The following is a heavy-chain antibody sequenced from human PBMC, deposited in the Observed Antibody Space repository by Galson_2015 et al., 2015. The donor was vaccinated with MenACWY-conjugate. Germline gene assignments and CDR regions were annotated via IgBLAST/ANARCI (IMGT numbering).Heavy chain of an antibody. Sequence: SETLSLTCAVYGGSLGGYYWSWIRQPPGKGLEWIGQINHGGSTNYNPSLKRRVTMSVDTSKNQFSLKLSSVTAADTAVYYCARASRYGYHSTWYWFDPWGQGTLVTVSS. V-gene: IGHV4-34*01. J-gene: IGHJ5*02. D-gene: IGHD6-13*01. CDR2: INHGGST. CDR3: ARASRYGYHSTWYWFDP. CDR1: GGSLGGYY.